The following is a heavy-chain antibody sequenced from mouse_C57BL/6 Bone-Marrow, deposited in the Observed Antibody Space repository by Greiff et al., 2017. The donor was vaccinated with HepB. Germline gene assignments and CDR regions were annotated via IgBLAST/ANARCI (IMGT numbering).Heavy chain of an antibody. Sequence: QVQLQQPGAELVRPGSSVKLSCKASGYTFTSYWMDWVKQRPGQGLEWIGNIYPSDSETHYNQKFKDKATLTVDKSSSTAYMQLSSLTSDDSAVYYCARRDYGSSWFAYWGQGTLVTVSA. D-gene: IGHD1-1*01. CDR1: GYTFTSYW. J-gene: IGHJ3*01. CDR2: IYPSDSET. CDR3: ARRDYGSSWFAY. V-gene: IGHV1-61*01.